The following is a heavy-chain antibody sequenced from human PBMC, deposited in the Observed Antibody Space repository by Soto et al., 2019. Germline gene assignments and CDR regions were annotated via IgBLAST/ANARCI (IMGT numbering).Heavy chain of an antibody. J-gene: IGHJ1*01. Sequence: EVQLVESGGGLVQPGGSLRLSCAASGFTFSGYWMSWVRQAPGKGLEWVANIKQGGRGKYYVDSVKGRFTVSRDNANNSLYLQMNSLRAEDTALYYCATVKSLSFHDWGQGTPVTVSS. CDR2: IKQGGRGK. V-gene: IGHV3-7*05. CDR3: ATVKSLSFHD. CDR1: GFTFSGYW.